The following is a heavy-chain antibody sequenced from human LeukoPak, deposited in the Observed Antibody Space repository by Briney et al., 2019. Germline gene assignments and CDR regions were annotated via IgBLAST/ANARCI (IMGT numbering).Heavy chain of an antibody. CDR1: PFXYSHYA. V-gene: IGHV3-23*01. Sequence: GGSLRLSCAASPFXYSHYAISWVRQAPGKGLELEWVSPISGSASSTYTADSVKGRFTITRANSKYTLYLQMNRLRTEDSAVDCGAKCEDCSGDICPSYFYNCGQGNPVTVSS. CDR2: ISGSASST. CDR3: AKCEDCSGDICPSYFYN. J-gene: IGHJ4*02. D-gene: IGHD2-15*01.